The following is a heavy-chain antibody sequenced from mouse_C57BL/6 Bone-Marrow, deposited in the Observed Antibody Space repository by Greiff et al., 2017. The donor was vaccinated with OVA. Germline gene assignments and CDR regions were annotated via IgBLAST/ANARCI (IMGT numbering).Heavy chain of an antibody. J-gene: IGHJ3*01. D-gene: IGHD2-2*01. Sequence: EVQLVESGGGLVQPGGSLSLSCAASGFTFTDYYMSWVRQPPGTALAWLGFIRNKANGYTTEYSASVTGRFTISRDNSQSILYLQMNALRAEDSATYYCARGVTRAYWGQGTLVTVSA. CDR3: ARGVTRAY. CDR2: IRNKANGYTT. CDR1: GFTFTDYY. V-gene: IGHV7-3*01.